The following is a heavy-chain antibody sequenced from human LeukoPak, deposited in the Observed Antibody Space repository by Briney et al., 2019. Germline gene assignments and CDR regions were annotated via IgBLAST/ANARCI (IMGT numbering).Heavy chain of an antibody. CDR2: INHSGST. V-gene: IGHV4-34*01. J-gene: IGHJ6*02. CDR1: GVSFSGYY. D-gene: IGHD3-9*01. Sequence: SETLSLTCAVYGVSFSGYYWSWIRQPPGKGLEWIGEINHSGSTNYNPSLKSRVTISVDTSKNQFSLKLSSVTAADTAVYYCARVHGPDFDWLWGYYYGMDVWDQGTTVTVSS. CDR3: ARVHGPDFDWLWGYYYGMDV.